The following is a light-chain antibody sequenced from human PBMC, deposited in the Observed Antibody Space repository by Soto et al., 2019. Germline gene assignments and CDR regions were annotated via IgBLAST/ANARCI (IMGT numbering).Light chain of an antibody. J-gene: IGKJ4*01. Sequence: DIQLTQSSASLSSSVGDRVTISCRASQSVGTNVAWYQQKPGPAPNLLIYDASTRQSGVPSRFSGSGSGTDFTLTISSLQPEDFATYYCQQDNRYPLTFGGGTKV. CDR1: QSVGTN. CDR3: QQDNRYPLT. V-gene: IGKV1-9*01. CDR2: DAS.